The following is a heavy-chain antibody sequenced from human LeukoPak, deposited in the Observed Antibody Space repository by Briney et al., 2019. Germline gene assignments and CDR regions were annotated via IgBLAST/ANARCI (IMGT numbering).Heavy chain of an antibody. Sequence: ASVKVSCKASGYTFISYGITWARQAPGQGLEWLGWISAYNGNIDYAQKLQGRVTLTTDTSTSTAYMEVRSLRSDDTAVYYCASMSGYYPSYYFDYWGQGTLVTVSS. CDR3: ASMSGYYPSYYFDY. CDR1: GYTFISYG. J-gene: IGHJ4*02. D-gene: IGHD3-3*01. CDR2: ISAYNGNI. V-gene: IGHV1-18*01.